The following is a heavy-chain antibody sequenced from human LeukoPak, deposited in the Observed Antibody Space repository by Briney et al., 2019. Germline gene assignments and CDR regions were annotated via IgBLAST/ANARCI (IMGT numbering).Heavy chain of an antibody. CDR3: ARHYLEGAIPDYFDY. J-gene: IGHJ4*02. D-gene: IGHD1-26*01. V-gene: IGHV4-39*01. CDR2: IYYSGSS. Sequence: ASETLSLTCTVSGGSISTYYWGWIRQPPGKGLEWIGSIYYSGSSFYNPSLKSRVTISVDTSKNHFSLKLSSVTAADTAVYYCARHYLEGAIPDYFDYWGQGTLVTVSS. CDR1: GGSISTYY.